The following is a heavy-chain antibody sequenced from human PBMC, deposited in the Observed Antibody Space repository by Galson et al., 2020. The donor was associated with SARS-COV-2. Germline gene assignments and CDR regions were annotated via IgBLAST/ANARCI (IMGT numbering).Heavy chain of an antibody. V-gene: IGHV2-70*04. J-gene: IGHJ4*02. CDR3: ARSYYDILTGYYNGFDY. Sequence: SGPTLVKPTQTLTLTCTFSGFSLSTSGMRVSWIRQPPGKALEWLARIDWDDDKFYSTSLKTRLTISKDTSKNQVVLTMTNMDPVDTATYYCARSYYDILTGYYNGFDYWGQGTLVTVSS. CDR1: GFSLSTSGMR. D-gene: IGHD3-9*01. CDR2: IDWDDDK.